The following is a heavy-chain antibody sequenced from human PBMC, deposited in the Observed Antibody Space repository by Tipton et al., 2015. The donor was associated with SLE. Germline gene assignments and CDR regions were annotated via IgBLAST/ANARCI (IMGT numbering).Heavy chain of an antibody. Sequence: TLSLTCAVYGGSFSGYYWSWIRQPPGKGLEWIGEINHSGSANYNPSLKSRVTISVDTSKNQFSLKLSSVTAADTAVYYCARDILPFDYWGQGTLVTVSS. D-gene: IGHD2-15*01. CDR1: GGSFSGYY. CDR3: ARDILPFDY. V-gene: IGHV4-34*09. J-gene: IGHJ4*02. CDR2: INHSGSA.